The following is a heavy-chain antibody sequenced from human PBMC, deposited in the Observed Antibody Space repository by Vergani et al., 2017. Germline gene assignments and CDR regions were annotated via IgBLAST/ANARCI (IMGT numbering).Heavy chain of an antibody. CDR1: GGTFSSYA. J-gene: IGHJ6*02. D-gene: IGHD2-2*02. V-gene: IGHV1-69*01. Sequence: QVQLVQSGAEVKKPGSSVKVSCKASGGTFSSYAISWVRQAPGQGLEWMGGIIPIFGTANYAQKFQGRVTITAYESTSTAYSELSRLRSDDTAVYYWARDSTIDIVVVPAAIHPYYYYGMDVWGQGTTVTVSS. CDR2: IIPIFGTA. CDR3: ARDSTIDIVVVPAAIHPYYYYGMDV.